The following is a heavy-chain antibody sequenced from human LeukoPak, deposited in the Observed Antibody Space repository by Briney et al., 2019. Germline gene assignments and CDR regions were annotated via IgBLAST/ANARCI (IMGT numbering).Heavy chain of an antibody. CDR2: IYYSGST. J-gene: IGHJ6*03. CDR1: GGSISSYY. Sequence: PSETLSLTCTVSGGSISSYYWSWIRQPPGKGLEWIGYIYYSGSTNYNPSLKSRVTISVDTSKNQSSLKLSSVTAADTAVYYCARSSVWFGAYYYMDVWGKGTTVTVSS. CDR3: ARSSVWFGAYYYMDV. V-gene: IGHV4-59*01. D-gene: IGHD3-10*01.